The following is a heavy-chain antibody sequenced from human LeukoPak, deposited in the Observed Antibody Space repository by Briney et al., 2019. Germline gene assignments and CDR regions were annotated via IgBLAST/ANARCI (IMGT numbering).Heavy chain of an antibody. Sequence: GGSLRLSCAASGFTFSDYYMSWIRQAPGKGLEWVSYISSSGSTIYYADSVKGRFTISRDNAKNSLYLQMNSLRTEDTAVYYCAGRTYYYDSSGYSWGQGTLVTVSS. D-gene: IGHD3-22*01. V-gene: IGHV3-11*01. CDR1: GFTFSDYY. CDR2: ISSSGSTI. J-gene: IGHJ5*02. CDR3: AGRTYYYDSSGYS.